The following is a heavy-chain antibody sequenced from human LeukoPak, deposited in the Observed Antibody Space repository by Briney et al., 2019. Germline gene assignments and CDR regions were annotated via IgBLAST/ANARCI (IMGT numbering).Heavy chain of an antibody. CDR3: TKVRSGSSNWALRVFDY. J-gene: IGHJ4*02. V-gene: IGHV3-23*01. CDR2: ISPGGGTT. D-gene: IGHD4-11*01. CDR1: GFTFTNEA. Sequence: GGSLRLSCAVSGFTFTNEAMGWVRQLRGGGLEWVSTISPGGGTTYYAESMKGRFTISRDNSKSALYLEMNSLRVEDTAVYYCTKVRSGSSNWALRVFDYWGQGALVTVSS.